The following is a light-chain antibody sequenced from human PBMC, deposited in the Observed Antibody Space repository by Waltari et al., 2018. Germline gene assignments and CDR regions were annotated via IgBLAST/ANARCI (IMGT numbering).Light chain of an antibody. CDR3: QAWDSNIAV. Sequence: SYDLTQPPSVSVSPGQTASITCSGNKLGDKFAYWYQQKPGQSPVLIIYQDGKRPSGIPVRFSGSNSGDTATLSISGVQAVDEADYYCQAWDSNIAVFGGGTKLTVL. J-gene: IGLJ2*01. V-gene: IGLV3-1*01. CDR2: QDG. CDR1: KLGDKF.